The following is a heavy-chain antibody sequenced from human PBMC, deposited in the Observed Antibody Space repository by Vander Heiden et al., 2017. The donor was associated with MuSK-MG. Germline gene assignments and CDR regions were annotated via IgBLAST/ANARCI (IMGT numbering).Heavy chain of an antibody. CDR2: SSGSGGST. CDR1: GFTFSLYA. J-gene: IGHJ4*02. D-gene: IGHD6-13*01. Sequence: EVQLLESGGGLVQPGGSLILSCAASGFTFSLYAMSWVRQAPGKGLEWVSASSGSGGSTYYADSVKGRLTISRDNSKNTLYWQMNSLRAEDTAVYYCAKDYDSRSWYGYDYYDYWGQGTLGTVS. V-gene: IGHV3-23*01. CDR3: AKDYDSRSWYGYDYYDY.